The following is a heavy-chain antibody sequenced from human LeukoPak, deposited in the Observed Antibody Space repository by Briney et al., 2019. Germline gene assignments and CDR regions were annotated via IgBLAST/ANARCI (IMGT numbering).Heavy chain of an antibody. Sequence: PGRSLRLSCAASGFTFSSYGMHWVRQAPGKGLEWVAVIWYGGSNKYYADSVKGRFTISRDNSKNTPYLQMNSLRAEDTAVYYCARSNSHYFDYWGQGTLVTVSS. CDR1: GFTFSSYG. J-gene: IGHJ4*02. V-gene: IGHV3-33*01. CDR3: ARSNSHYFDY. CDR2: IWYGGSNK. D-gene: IGHD2/OR15-2a*01.